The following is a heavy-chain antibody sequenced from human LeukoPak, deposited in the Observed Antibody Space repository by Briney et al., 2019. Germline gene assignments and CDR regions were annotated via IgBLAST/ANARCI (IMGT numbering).Heavy chain of an antibody. Sequence: PGGSLRLSCAASGFTFSSYSMNWVRQAPGKGLEWVSSISSSSSYIYYADSVKGRFTISRDNAKNSLYLQMNSLRAEDTAAYYCARDTTSGSSTEFDYWGQGTLVTVSS. J-gene: IGHJ4*02. CDR1: GFTFSSYS. D-gene: IGHD1-26*01. CDR2: ISSSSSYI. V-gene: IGHV3-21*01. CDR3: ARDTTSGSSTEFDY.